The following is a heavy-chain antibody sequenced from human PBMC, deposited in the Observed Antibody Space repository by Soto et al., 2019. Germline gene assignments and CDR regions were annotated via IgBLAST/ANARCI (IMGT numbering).Heavy chain of an antibody. CDR2: IYYSGST. CDR3: ARGGSGQWHVFDI. V-gene: IGHV4-59*08. J-gene: IGHJ3*02. CDR1: GGSISSYY. Sequence: SETLSLTCTVSGGSISSYYWSWIRQPPGKGLEWIGYIYYSGSTNYNPSLKSRVTISVDTSKNQFSLKLSSVTAADTAVYYCARGGSGQWHVFDIWAQGTMVTVPS. D-gene: IGHD6-19*01.